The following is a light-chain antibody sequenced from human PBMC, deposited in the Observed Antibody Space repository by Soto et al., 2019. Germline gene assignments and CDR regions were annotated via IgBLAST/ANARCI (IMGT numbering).Light chain of an antibody. CDR3: GTWDSSLSAWV. Sequence: QSVLTQPPAVSAAPGRKVTISCSGSSSNIGNNYVSWYQQFPGTAPQLLIYDNNKRPSGIPDRFSGSKSGTSATLGITGLQTGDEADYYCGTWDSSLSAWVFGGGTKVTVL. CDR2: DNN. V-gene: IGLV1-51*01. CDR1: SSNIGNNY. J-gene: IGLJ3*02.